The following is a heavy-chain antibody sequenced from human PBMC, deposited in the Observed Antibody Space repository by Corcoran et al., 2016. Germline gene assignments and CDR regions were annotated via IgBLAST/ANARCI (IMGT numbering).Heavy chain of an antibody. Sequence: QVKLVQSGAEVKKPGYSVKVSCKASGGTFSSYASSWVRQAPGQGLEWMGGIIPIFGTANYAQKFQGRVTITADESTSTAYMELSRLRSEDTAVYYCARLTTMFRGGAYYFYYGGQGTLVTVSS. J-gene: IGHJ4*02. CDR1: GGTFSSYA. D-gene: IGHD3-10*01. CDR2: IIPIFGTA. CDR3: ARLTTMFRGGAYYFYY. V-gene: IGHV1-69*01.